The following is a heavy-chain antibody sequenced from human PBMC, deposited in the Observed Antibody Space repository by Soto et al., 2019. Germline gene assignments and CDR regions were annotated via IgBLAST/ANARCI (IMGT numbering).Heavy chain of an antibody. J-gene: IGHJ4*02. CDR1: GGTFSSYA. Sequence: QVQLVQSGAEVKKPRSSVKFSCKASGGTFSSYAISWVRQAPGHGLEWMGGIIPIFGTANYAQKFQGRVTITADESTSTAYMELSSLRSEDTAVYYCAQTYYYDSCGYYGALKYWGQGTLVTVSS. CDR3: AQTYYYDSCGYYGALKY. D-gene: IGHD3-22*01. V-gene: IGHV1-69*01. CDR2: IIPIFGTA.